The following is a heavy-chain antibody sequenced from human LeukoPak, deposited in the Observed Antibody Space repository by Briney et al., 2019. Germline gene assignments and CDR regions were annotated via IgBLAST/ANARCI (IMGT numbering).Heavy chain of an antibody. Sequence: GGSLRLSCAASGFTFDDYGMSWVRQAPGKGLEWVSGINWNGGSTGYADSVKGRFTISRDNAKNSLYLQMNSLGAEDTALYYCARDREDSNYQRGTHIDYWGQGTLVTVSS. J-gene: IGHJ4*02. CDR3: ARDREDSNYQRGTHIDY. CDR1: GFTFDDYG. V-gene: IGHV3-20*04. D-gene: IGHD4-11*01. CDR2: INWNGGST.